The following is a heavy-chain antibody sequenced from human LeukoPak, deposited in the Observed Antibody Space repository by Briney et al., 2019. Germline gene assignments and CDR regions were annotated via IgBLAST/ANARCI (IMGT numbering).Heavy chain of an antibody. J-gene: IGHJ4*02. D-gene: IGHD1-14*01. V-gene: IGHV3-48*01. CDR2: ISSSSNTI. Sequence: GGSLRLSCAASGFTFSSYRMNWVRQAPGKGLEWVSYISSSSNTIYYADSVKGRFTISRDNAKNSLYLQMNSLRPEDTALYYCVKDNPLDYWGRGTLVIVSS. CDR1: GFTFSSYR. CDR3: VKDNPLDY.